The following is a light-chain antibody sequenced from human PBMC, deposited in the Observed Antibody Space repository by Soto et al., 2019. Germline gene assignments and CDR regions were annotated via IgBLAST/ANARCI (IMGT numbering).Light chain of an antibody. CDR1: QGIANF. V-gene: IGKV1-27*01. CDR3: QKYDSAPLT. J-gene: IGKJ4*01. Sequence: DIQMSQSPSSLSASVGDRVTVTCRASQGIANFLAWYQQKPGEVPKLLIYGASTLQSGVPSRFSGSGSGGTVFTRTISSLQPEDAASSFCQKYDSAPLTFGGGKKVEIK. CDR2: GAS.